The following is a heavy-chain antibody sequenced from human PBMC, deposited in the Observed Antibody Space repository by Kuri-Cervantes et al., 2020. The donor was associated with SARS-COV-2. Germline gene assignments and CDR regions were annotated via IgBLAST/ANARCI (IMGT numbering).Heavy chain of an antibody. Sequence: SQTLSLTCAVYGGSFSGYYWSWIRQPPGKGLEWIGEINHSGSTNYNPSLKSRVTISVDTSKNQFSLKLSSVTAADTAVHYCARGRGGVTGTKKTGRRPPWFDYWGQGTLVTVSS. V-gene: IGHV4-34*01. CDR3: ARGRGGVTGTKKTGRRPPWFDY. CDR2: INHSGST. J-gene: IGHJ4*02. CDR1: GGSFSGYY. D-gene: IGHD1-20*01.